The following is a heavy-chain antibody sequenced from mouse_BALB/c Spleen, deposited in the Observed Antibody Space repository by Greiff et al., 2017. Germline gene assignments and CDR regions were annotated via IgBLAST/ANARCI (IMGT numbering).Heavy chain of an antibody. CDR1: GYTFTSYW. V-gene: IGHV1S81*02. J-gene: IGHJ2*01. D-gene: IGHD2-3*01. Sequence: VQLQQPGAELVKPGASVKLSCKASGYTFTSYWMHWVKQRPGQGLEWIGEINPSNGRTNYNEKFKSKATLTVDKSSSTAYMQLSSLTSEDSAVYYCARDDGYYGDFDYWGQGTTLTVSS. CDR3: ARDDGYYGDFDY. CDR2: INPSNGRT.